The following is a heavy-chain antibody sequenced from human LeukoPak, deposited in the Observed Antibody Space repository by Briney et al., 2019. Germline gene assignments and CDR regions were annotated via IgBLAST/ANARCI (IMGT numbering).Heavy chain of an antibody. CDR1: GYSFTSYW. D-gene: IGHD3-10*01. CDR3: ARGQVVRGVIGWFDP. CDR2: IYPGDSDT. V-gene: IGHV5-51*01. Sequence: GESLKISCKGSGYSFTSYWIGWVRQMPGKGLEWMGIIYPGDSDTRYSPSFQGQVTISADKSISTAYLQWSSLKASDTAMYYCARGQVVRGVIGWFDPWGQGTLVTVSS. J-gene: IGHJ5*02.